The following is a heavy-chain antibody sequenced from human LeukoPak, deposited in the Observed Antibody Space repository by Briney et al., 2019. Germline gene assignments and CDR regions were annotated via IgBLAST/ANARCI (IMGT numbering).Heavy chain of an antibody. CDR2: IYYSGST. Sequence: SETLSLTCTVSGSSISSYYWSWIRQPPGKGLEWIGYIYYSGSTNYNPSLKSRVTISVDTSKNQFSLKLSSVTAADTAVYYCARGAVAAKGIDYWGQGTLVTVSS. CDR1: GSSISSYY. D-gene: IGHD6-19*01. J-gene: IGHJ4*02. CDR3: ARGAVAAKGIDY. V-gene: IGHV4-59*01.